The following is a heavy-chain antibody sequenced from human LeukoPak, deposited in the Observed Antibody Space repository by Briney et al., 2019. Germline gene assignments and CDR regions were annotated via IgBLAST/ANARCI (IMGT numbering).Heavy chain of an antibody. D-gene: IGHD3-10*01. Sequence: GGSLRLSCAASGFTFSSYAMSWVRQAPGKGLEWVSAISVSRGTYYADSVTGRFTISRDNTKNTLYLQMNSLRAEDTAVYFCAGKDYGSRTYSWGQGTLVTVSS. CDR3: AGKDYGSRTYS. CDR1: GFTFSSYA. CDR2: ISVSRGT. V-gene: IGHV3-23*01. J-gene: IGHJ5*02.